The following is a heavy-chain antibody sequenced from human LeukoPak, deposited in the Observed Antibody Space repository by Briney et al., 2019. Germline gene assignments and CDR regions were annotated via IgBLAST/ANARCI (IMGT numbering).Heavy chain of an antibody. D-gene: IGHD3-3*01. CDR1: GGSISSGSYY. J-gene: IGHJ4*02. CDR2: IYTSGST. V-gene: IGHV4-61*02. CDR3: ARLEYYFDY. Sequence: SQTLSLTCTVPGGSISSGSYYWSWIRQPAGKGLEWIGRIYTSGSTNYNPSLKSRVTISVDTSKNQFSLKLSSVTAADTAVYYCARLEYYFDYWGQGTLVTVSS.